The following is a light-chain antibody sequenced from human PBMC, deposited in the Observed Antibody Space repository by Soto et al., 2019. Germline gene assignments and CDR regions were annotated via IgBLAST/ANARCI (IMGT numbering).Light chain of an antibody. Sequence: QSALTQPPSVSGAPGQKVTISCTRSSSNIGAAYDVHWYQHLPGTAPKLLIYGNNNRPSGVPDRFSGSKSGASASLAITGCQAEDEADYYCQSYDSSLSGWVFGGGTKLPVL. CDR2: GNN. V-gene: IGLV1-40*01. CDR1: SSNIGAAYD. CDR3: QSYDSSLSGWV. J-gene: IGLJ3*02.